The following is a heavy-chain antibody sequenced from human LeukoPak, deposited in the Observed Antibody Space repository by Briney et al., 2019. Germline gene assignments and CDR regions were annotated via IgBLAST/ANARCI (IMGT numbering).Heavy chain of an antibody. Sequence: GASVKVSCKASGYTFTSYYMHWVRQAPGQGLEWMGIINPSGGSTSYAQKFQGRVTMTRDTSTSTVYMELSSLRSEDTAVYYCAGLEAHRPLDYWGQGTLVIVSS. V-gene: IGHV1-46*01. J-gene: IGHJ4*02. CDR2: INPSGGST. CDR3: AGLEAHRPLDY. CDR1: GYTFTSYY.